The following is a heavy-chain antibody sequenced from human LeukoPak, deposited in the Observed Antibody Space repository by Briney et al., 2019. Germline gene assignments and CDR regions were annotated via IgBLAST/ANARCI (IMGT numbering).Heavy chain of an antibody. CDR2: ISSSSSYV. CDR3: ARDGTAAGLYFDL. J-gene: IGHJ4*01. Sequence: GGSLRLSCAASGFTFSSYSMNWVRQAPGKGLEWVSSISSSSSYVYYADSVKGRFTISRDNTKNSLSLQLNGLRAEDTAVYYCARDGTAAGLYFDLWGQGTLVTVSS. D-gene: IGHD6-13*01. CDR1: GFTFSSYS. V-gene: IGHV3-21*01.